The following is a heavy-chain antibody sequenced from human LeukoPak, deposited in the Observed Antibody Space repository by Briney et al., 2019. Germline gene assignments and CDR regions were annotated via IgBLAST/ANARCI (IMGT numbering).Heavy chain of an antibody. Sequence: GWSLRLSCAASGFTFSSYAMHWVRQAPGKGLEWVAVISYDGSNKYYADSVKGRFTISRDNSKNTLYLQMNSLRAEDTAVYYCARDQQWLVLDYWGQGTLVTVSS. CDR2: ISYDGSNK. CDR3: ARDQQWLVLDY. D-gene: IGHD6-19*01. CDR1: GFTFSSYA. V-gene: IGHV3-30-3*01. J-gene: IGHJ4*02.